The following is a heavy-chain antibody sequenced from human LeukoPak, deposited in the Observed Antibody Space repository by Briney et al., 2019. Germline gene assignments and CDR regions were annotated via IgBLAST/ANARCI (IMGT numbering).Heavy chain of an antibody. CDR1: GYTFTDHY. J-gene: IGHJ4*02. V-gene: IGHV1-2*02. CDR2: INPNSGDT. Sequence: ASVKVSCKASGYTFTDHYLHWVRQAPGQGLEWMGWINPNSGDTDYAQKFQGRVTMTRDTSISTAYMELSRLRSDDTAVYYCARVFQKQLSDYWGQGSLVTVSS. D-gene: IGHD6-13*01. CDR3: ARVFQKQLSDY.